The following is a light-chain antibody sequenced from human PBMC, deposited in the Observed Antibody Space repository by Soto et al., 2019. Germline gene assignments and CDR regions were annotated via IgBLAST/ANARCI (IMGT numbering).Light chain of an antibody. V-gene: IGKV3-15*01. CDR2: GAS. CDR1: QNIRTN. J-gene: IGKJ2*01. Sequence: EIVMTQSPATLSVSPGERATLSCRASQNIRTNLAWYQQKPGQAPRLLMYGASTRATGIPVRFSGSGSGTEFTLTINSLQSEDFAVYYCKHYNTWSGFGQGTKLEIK. CDR3: KHYNTWSG.